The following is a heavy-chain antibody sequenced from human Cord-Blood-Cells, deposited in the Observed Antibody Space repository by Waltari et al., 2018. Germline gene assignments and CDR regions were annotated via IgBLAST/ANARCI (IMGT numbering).Heavy chain of an antibody. CDR1: GGSFSGYY. Sequence: QVQLQQWGAGLLKPSETLSLTCAVYGGSFSGYYWSWIRQPPGKGLEWIGEINQSGSTNYNPSLKIRVTISVDTSKNQFSLKLSSVTAADTAVYYCARVIYGSGSYSDWFDPWGQGTLVTVSS. CDR3: ARVIYGSGSYSDWFDP. J-gene: IGHJ5*02. CDR2: INQSGST. V-gene: IGHV4-34*01. D-gene: IGHD3-10*01.